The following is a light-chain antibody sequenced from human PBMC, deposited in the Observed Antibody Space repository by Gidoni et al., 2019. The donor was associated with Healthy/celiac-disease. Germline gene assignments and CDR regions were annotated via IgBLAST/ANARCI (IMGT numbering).Light chain of an antibody. Sequence: QSVSSYLAWYQQKPGQAPRPLIYDASNRATGIPARFSGSGSGTDFTLTISSLEPEDFAVYYCQQRSNWPPITFGQGTRLEIK. CDR1: QSVSSY. CDR3: QQRSNWPPIT. J-gene: IGKJ5*01. V-gene: IGKV3-11*01. CDR2: DAS.